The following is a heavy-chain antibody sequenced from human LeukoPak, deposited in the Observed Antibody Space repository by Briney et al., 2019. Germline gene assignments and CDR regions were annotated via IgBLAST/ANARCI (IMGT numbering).Heavy chain of an antibody. J-gene: IGHJ4*02. CDR1: GFTFSSYS. CDR3: ARGIAAAGTGTIFDY. CDR2: ISSSSSYI. V-gene: IGHV3-21*01. D-gene: IGHD6-13*01. Sequence: PGGSLRLSCAASGFTFSSYSMNWVRQAPGKGLEWVPSISSSSSYIYYADSVKGRFTISRDNAKNSLYLQMNSLRAEDTAVYYCARGIAAAGTGTIFDYWGQGTLVTVSS.